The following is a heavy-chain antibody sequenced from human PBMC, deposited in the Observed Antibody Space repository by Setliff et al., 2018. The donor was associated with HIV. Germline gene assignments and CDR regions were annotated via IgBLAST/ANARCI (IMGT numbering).Heavy chain of an antibody. Sequence: NPSETLSLTCTVSGGSISSGGSYWSWIRQHPGKGLEWIGYISYSGSTNYNPSLKSRITISGDTSKSQFSLKLSSVTAADTAVYYCARREYNWNYAGGPLGYFDFWGQGTLVTVSS. D-gene: IGHD1-7*01. CDR1: GGSISSGGSY. V-gene: IGHV4-31*03. CDR3: ARREYNWNYAGGPLGYFDF. J-gene: IGHJ4*02. CDR2: ISYSGST.